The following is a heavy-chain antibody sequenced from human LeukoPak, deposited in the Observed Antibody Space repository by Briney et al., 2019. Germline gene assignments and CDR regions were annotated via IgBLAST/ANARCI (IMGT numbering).Heavy chain of an antibody. D-gene: IGHD3-9*01. CDR3: ARSFYDILIGYYQYFDY. Sequence: GGSLRLSCAASGFTVSSNYMSWVRQAPGKGLEWVSVIYNGGSTYYADSVKGRFTISRDNNKNTLYLQMNSLRAEDTAVYYCARSFYDILIGYYQYFDYWGQGTLVTVSS. CDR2: IYNGGST. CDR1: GFTVSSNY. J-gene: IGHJ4*02. V-gene: IGHV3-53*01.